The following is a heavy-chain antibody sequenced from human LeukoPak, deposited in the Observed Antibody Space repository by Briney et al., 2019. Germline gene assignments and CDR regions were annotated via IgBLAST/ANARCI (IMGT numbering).Heavy chain of an antibody. CDR1: GFIFTDYW. CDR2: IKEDGSEK. Sequence: GGSLRLSCAASGFIFTDYWMYWVRQAPGRGLAWVANIKEDGSEKNYVDSVKGRFTISRDNAKNSVYLQMNSLRTEDAAVYYCTRDLDYGDNSGYFDHWGQGTLVTVSS. CDR3: TRDLDYGDNSGYFDH. D-gene: IGHD4-23*01. V-gene: IGHV3-7*01. J-gene: IGHJ4*02.